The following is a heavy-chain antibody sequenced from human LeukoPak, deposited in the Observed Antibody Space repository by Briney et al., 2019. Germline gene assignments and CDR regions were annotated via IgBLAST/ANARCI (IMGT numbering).Heavy chain of an antibody. J-gene: IGHJ3*02. V-gene: IGHV3-21*01. D-gene: IGHD1-1*01. CDR3: ARSVTTYPNAFDI. Sequence: GGPLRLSCAASGFTFSSYSMNWVRQAPGKGLEWVSSISSSSSYIYYADSVKGRFTISRDNAKNSLYLQMNSLRAEDTAVYYCARSVTTYPNAFDIWGQGTMVTVSS. CDR2: ISSSSSYI. CDR1: GFTFSSYS.